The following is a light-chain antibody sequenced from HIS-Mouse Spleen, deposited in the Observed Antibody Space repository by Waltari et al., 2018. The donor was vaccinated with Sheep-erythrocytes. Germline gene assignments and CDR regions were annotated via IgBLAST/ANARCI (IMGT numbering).Light chain of an antibody. CDR3: CSYAGSYNHV. CDR2: AVS. V-gene: IGLV2-11*01. J-gene: IGLJ1*01. Sequence: QSALTQPRSVSGSPGQSVTISCTGTSSDVGGYNYVSWYQQHPGKAPKLIIYAVSKRPSGVPDRFSCSKSGNTASLTISGLQAEDEADYYCCSYAGSYNHVFATGTKVTVL. CDR1: SSDVGGYNY.